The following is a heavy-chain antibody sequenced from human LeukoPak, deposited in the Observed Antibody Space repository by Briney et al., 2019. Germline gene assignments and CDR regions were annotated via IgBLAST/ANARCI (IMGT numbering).Heavy chain of an antibody. J-gene: IGHJ4*02. Sequence: PSETLSLTCAVYGGSFSGYYWSWIRQPPGKGLEWIGEINHSGSTNYNPSLKSRVTKSVDTSKNQFSLKLSSVTAADTAVYYCARVDYGDYYNFDYWGQGTLVTVSS. V-gene: IGHV4-34*01. D-gene: IGHD4-17*01. CDR1: GGSFSGYY. CDR3: ARVDYGDYYNFDY. CDR2: INHSGST.